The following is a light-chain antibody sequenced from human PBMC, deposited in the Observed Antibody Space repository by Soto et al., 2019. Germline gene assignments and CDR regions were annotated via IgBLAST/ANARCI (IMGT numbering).Light chain of an antibody. Sequence: EIVVTQSPATLSVSPGERATLSCRASQNVNYYLAWYQQKPGQAPRPLIYGASIRATGVPARFSGSGSGTEFTLSISDLQSEDFAVYYCQQYKTWYTFGQGTKLEI. V-gene: IGKV3-15*01. J-gene: IGKJ2*01. CDR3: QQYKTWYT. CDR1: QNVNYY. CDR2: GAS.